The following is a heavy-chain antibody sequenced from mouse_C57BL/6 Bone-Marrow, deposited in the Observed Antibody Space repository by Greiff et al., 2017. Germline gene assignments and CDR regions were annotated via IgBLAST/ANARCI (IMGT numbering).Heavy chain of an antibody. CDR3: ARYYYGSSYDPYFYWYFDV. Sequence: VQLQQSGPELVKPGASVKISCKASGYTFTDYYMNWVKQSHGKSLEWIGDINPNNGGTSYNQKFKGKATLTVDKSSSTAYMELRSLTSEDSVVYYCARYYYGSSYDPYFYWYFDVWGTGTTVTVTS. D-gene: IGHD1-1*01. CDR2: INPNNGGT. V-gene: IGHV1-26*01. CDR1: GYTFTDYY. J-gene: IGHJ1*03.